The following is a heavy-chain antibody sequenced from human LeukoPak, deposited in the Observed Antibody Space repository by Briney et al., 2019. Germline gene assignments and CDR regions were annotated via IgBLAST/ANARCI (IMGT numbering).Heavy chain of an antibody. CDR2: MNPNSGNT. CDR1: GYTFTSYD. Sequence: AASVKVSCKASGYTFTSYDINWVRQATGQGLEWMGWMNPNSGNTGYAQKFQGRVTMTRNTSISTAYMELSSLRSEDTAVYYCATRAMVRYAFDIWGQGTMVTVSS. V-gene: IGHV1-8*01. J-gene: IGHJ3*02. CDR3: ATRAMVRYAFDI. D-gene: IGHD3-10*01.